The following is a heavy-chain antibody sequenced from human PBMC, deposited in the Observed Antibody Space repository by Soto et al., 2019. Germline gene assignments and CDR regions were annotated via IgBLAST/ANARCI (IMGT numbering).Heavy chain of an antibody. V-gene: IGHV4-59*01. Sequence: QVQLQESGPGLVKPSETLSLTCTVSGGSISSYYWSWIRQPPGKGLEWIGYIYYSGSTNYNPSLQDRVPISADTSKNQFSLKLSSVTAADTAVYYCARPHGGSSGWDNWFDPWGQGTLVTVSS. CDR2: IYYSGST. CDR1: GGSISSYY. CDR3: ARPHGGSSGWDNWFDP. D-gene: IGHD6-25*01. J-gene: IGHJ5*02.